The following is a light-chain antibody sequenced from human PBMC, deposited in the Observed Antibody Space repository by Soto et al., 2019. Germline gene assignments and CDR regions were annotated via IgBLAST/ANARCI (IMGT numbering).Light chain of an antibody. CDR3: QSYTDWPFV. J-gene: IGKJ2*01. CDR2: GVS. Sequence: EIVMTQSPATLSASPGESVSLSCRASESLFGFLAWYQQKPGQAPRLLIYGVSTKATGVPARFSGSGSAADFTLTISSVQSDDSAVSYCQSYTDWPFVFGQGTKLEI. V-gene: IGKV3-15*01. CDR1: ESLFGF.